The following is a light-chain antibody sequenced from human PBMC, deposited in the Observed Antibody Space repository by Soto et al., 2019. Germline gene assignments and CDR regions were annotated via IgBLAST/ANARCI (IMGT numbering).Light chain of an antibody. CDR1: QSVSSAY. V-gene: IGKV3-20*01. CDR2: ATS. CDR3: QQYANLRYT. J-gene: IGKJ2*01. Sequence: EIVLTQSPGTLSLSPGERATLSCRASQSVSSAYLTWYQQKPGQAPRLLIYATSTRATGIPDRFSGSGSGTDFTLTITRVEPEDFAVYYGQQYANLRYTFGQGNKLEIK.